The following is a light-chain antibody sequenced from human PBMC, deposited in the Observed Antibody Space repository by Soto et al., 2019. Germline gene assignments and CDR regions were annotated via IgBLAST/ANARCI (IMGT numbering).Light chain of an antibody. CDR1: SSDVGGYNY. CDR3: CSHAGDYTFV. J-gene: IGLJ1*01. CDR2: DVK. Sequence: QSALTQPRSVSGSPGQSVTISCTGTSSDVGGYNYVSWYQQHPGRAPRVMIYDVKTRPSGVPDRFSGSKSGNTASLTISELQAEDEADYYCCSHAGDYTFVFGTGTKLTVL. V-gene: IGLV2-11*01.